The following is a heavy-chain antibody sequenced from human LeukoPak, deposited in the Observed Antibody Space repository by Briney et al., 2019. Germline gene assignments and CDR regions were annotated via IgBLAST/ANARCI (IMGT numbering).Heavy chain of an antibody. J-gene: IGHJ5*02. CDR3: ARDNSVGDIAWWFDP. CDR1: GYTFTSYY. D-gene: IGHD3-10*01. CDR2: INPSGGST. Sequence: GASVKVSCKASGYTFTSYYMHWVRQAPGQGLEWMGIINPSGGSTSYAQKFQGRVTMTRDTSTSTVYMELRSLKSEDTAVYYCARDNSVGDIAWWFDPWGQGTLVTVSS. V-gene: IGHV1-46*01.